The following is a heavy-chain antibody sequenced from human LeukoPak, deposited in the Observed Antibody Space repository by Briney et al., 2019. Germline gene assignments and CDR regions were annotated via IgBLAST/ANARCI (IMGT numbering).Heavy chain of an antibody. D-gene: IGHD2-21*01. CDR2: IYYSGST. J-gene: IGHJ4*02. CDR3: ARGVVSDY. V-gene: IGHV4-39*07. CDR1: GGSISSSSYY. Sequence: SETLSLTCTVSGGSISSSSYYWGWIRQPPGKGLEWIGSIYYSGSTYYNPSLKSRVTISVDTSKNQFSLKLSSVTAADTAVYYCARGVVSDYWGQGTLVTVSS.